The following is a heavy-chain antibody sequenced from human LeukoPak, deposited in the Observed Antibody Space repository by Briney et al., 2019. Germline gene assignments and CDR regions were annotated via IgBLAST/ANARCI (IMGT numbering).Heavy chain of an antibody. CDR2: INSDGSST. D-gene: IGHD3-3*01. CDR1: GFTFSSYW. V-gene: IGHV3-74*01. Sequence: GGSLRLSCAASGFTFSSYWMHWVRQAPGKGLVWVSRINSDGSSTSYADSVKGRFTISRDNAKNTLYLQMNSLRAEDTAAYYCARVRGYYDFWSGSEEAFDIWGQGTMVTVSS. J-gene: IGHJ3*02. CDR3: ARVRGYYDFWSGSEEAFDI.